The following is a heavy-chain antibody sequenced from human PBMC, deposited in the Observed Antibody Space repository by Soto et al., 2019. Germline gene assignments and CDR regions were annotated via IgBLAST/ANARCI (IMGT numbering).Heavy chain of an antibody. V-gene: IGHV3-23*01. CDR2: ISTNGVTP. Sequence: PGGSLRLSCAASGFTFSSHAMSWVRQAPGKGLEWVSGISTNGVTPYYADSVKGRFTISRDNSKNTLNPQMNSLRAEDTAVYYCAKDPGNSKFDYWGQGTLVTVSS. D-gene: IGHD4-4*01. CDR1: GFTFSSHA. J-gene: IGHJ4*02. CDR3: AKDPGNSKFDY.